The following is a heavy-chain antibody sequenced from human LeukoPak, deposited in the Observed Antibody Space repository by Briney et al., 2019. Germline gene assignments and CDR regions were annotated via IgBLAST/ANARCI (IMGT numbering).Heavy chain of an antibody. D-gene: IGHD5-18*01. J-gene: IGHJ5*02. CDR3: ARDRGYSYGCSVCPQNNWFDP. Sequence: SETLSLTCTVSGGSISSSSYYWGWIRQPPGKGLEWIGSIYYSGSTYYNPSLKSRVTISVDTSKNQFSLKLSSVTAADTAVYYCARDRGYSYGCSVCPQNNWFDPWGQGTLVTVSS. CDR1: GGSISSSSYY. V-gene: IGHV4-39*07. CDR2: IYYSGST.